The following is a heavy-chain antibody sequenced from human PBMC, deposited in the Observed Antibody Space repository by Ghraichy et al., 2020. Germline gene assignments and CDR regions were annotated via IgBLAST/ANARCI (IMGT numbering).Heavy chain of an antibody. CDR2: INHSGST. Sequence: SQTLSLTCAVYGGSFSGYYWSWIRQPPGKGLEWIGEINHSGSTNYNPSLKSRVTISVDTSKNQFSLKLSSVTAADTAGYYCARGNYDYVWGSFPSQNWFDPWGQGTLVTVSS. J-gene: IGHJ5*02. CDR1: GGSFSGYY. D-gene: IGHD3-16*01. V-gene: IGHV4-34*01. CDR3: ARGNYDYVWGSFPSQNWFDP.